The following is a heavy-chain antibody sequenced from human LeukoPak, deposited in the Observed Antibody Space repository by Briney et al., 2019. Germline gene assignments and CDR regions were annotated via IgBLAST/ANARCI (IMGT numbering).Heavy chain of an antibody. CDR2: INHSGST. CDR3: ARSGTLGYCSSTSCYVRYFQH. V-gene: IGHV4-34*01. CDR1: GGSFSGYY. J-gene: IGHJ1*01. D-gene: IGHD2-2*01. Sequence: SETLSLTCAVYGGSFSGYYWSWNRQPPGKGLEWIGEINHSGSTNYNPSLKSRVTISVDTSKNQFSLKLSSVTAADTAVYYCARSGTLGYCSSTSCYVRYFQHWGQGTLVTVSS.